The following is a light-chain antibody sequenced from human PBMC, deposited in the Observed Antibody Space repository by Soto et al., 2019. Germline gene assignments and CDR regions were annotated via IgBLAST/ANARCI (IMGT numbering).Light chain of an antibody. J-gene: IGKJ2*01. V-gene: IGKV1-5*03. CDR2: KAS. CDR3: QQYSSYYA. Sequence: DIQMTQSPSTLSASVGDRVTITCRASESISSWLAWYQQKPGKAPKLLIYKASSLGSGVPSRFSGRGSGTEFSLNISGLQPEDFATYYCQQYSSYYAFGQGTKLEIK. CDR1: ESISSW.